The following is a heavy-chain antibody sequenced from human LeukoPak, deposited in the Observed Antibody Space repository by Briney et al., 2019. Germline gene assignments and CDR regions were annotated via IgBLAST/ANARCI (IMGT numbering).Heavy chain of an antibody. CDR3: ARHAAGPAATDYYYYGMDV. V-gene: IGHV4-34*01. CDR1: GGSFSGYY. J-gene: IGHJ6*02. CDR2: INHSGST. D-gene: IGHD2-2*01. Sequence: PSETLSLTCAVYGGSFSGYYWSWIRQPPGKELEWIGEINHSGSTNYNPSLKSRVTISVDTSKNQFSLKLSSVTAADTAVYYCARHAAGPAATDYYYYGMDVWGQGTTVTVSS.